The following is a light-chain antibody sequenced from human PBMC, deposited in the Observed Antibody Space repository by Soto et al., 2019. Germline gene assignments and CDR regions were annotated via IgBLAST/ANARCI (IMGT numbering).Light chain of an antibody. CDR2: KAS. Sequence: DIQMSLSPSTLSASVGDRVTVTCRASESISNFLAWYQQKPGKAPNLLIYKASILQSGVPSRFSGSGSGTEFTLTISSLQPDDFATYHCQQYNSYSRTFGQGTKMDI. V-gene: IGKV1-5*03. J-gene: IGKJ1*01. CDR1: ESISNF. CDR3: QQYNSYSRT.